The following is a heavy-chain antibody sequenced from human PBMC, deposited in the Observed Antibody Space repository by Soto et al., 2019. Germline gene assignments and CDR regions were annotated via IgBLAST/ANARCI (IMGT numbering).Heavy chain of an antibody. CDR3: ARESGSYYYGMDV. J-gene: IGHJ6*02. D-gene: IGHD7-27*01. CDR1: GGSISSGGYY. Sequence: PSETLSLTCTVSGGSISSGGYYWSWIRQHPGKGLEWIGHIYYSGSTYYNPSLKSRVTISVDTSKNQFSLKLSSVTAADTAVYYCARESGSYYYGMDVWGQGTTVTVSS. CDR2: IYYSGST. V-gene: IGHV4-31*03.